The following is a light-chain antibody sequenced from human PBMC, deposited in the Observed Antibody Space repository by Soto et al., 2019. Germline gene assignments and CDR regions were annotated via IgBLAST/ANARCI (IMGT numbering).Light chain of an antibody. Sequence: EIVLTQSPATLSLSPGERATLSCRASQSVSSYLAWYQQKPGQAPRLLIYDASNRATGIPARFSGSGSGTDFTLTISSLEPEDFAVYYCQQRSNFGGGITLGQGTRLEIK. V-gene: IGKV3-11*01. CDR3: QQRSNFGGGIT. CDR1: QSVSSY. CDR2: DAS. J-gene: IGKJ5*01.